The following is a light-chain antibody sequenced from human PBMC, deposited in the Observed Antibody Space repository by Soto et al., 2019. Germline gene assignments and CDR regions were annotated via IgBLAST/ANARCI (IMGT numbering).Light chain of an antibody. V-gene: IGKV3-20*01. J-gene: IGKJ4*01. CDR1: QSVAGSS. CDR3: QQYGSSHLT. CDR2: AAS. Sequence: ESMLTQSPGTLSLSPGDRATLSCRASQSVAGSSLAWYQQKPAQAPRLLIYAASNRATGIPARFSGSGSETDFSLIINGLEPEDFAVYFCQQYGSSHLTFGGGTKVDIK.